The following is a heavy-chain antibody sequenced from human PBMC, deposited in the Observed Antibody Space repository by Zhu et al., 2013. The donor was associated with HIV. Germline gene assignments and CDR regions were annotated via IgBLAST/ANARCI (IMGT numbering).Heavy chain of an antibody. CDR1: GGTFSSYA. Sequence: QVQLVQSGAEVKKPGSSVKVSCKASGGTFSSYAISWVRQAPGQGLEWMGGIIPIFGTANYAQKFQGRVTITADESTSTAYMELSSLRSEDTAVYYCARDLEMATIHHYYYGMDVWGQGTTVTVSS. D-gene: IGHD5-12*01. J-gene: IGHJ6*02. CDR2: IIPIFGTA. CDR3: ARDLEMATIHHYYYGMDV. V-gene: IGHV1-69*01.